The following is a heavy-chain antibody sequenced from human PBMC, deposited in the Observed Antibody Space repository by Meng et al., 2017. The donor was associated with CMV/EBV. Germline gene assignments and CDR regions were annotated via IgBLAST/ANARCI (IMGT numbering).Heavy chain of an antibody. V-gene: IGHV4-39*07. D-gene: IGHD6-19*01. Sequence: RRRSGPGLVKPSQTLSLTCTVSGGSISSSSYYWGWIRQPPGKGLEWIGSIYYSGSTYYNPSLKSRVTISVDTSKNQFSLKLSSVTAADTAVYYCARDSAVAGVVDYWGQGTLVTVSS. CDR2: IYYSGST. J-gene: IGHJ4*02. CDR3: ARDSAVAGVVDY. CDR1: GGSISSSSYY.